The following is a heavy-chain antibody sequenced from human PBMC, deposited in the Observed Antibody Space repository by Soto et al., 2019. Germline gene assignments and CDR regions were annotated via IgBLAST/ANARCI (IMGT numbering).Heavy chain of an antibody. Sequence: QVQLVQSGAEVKKPGASVKVSCKASGYTFTSYGISWVRQAPGQGLEWMGWISAYNGNTNYAQKLQGRVTMTTDTSTSTAYMELGSLRSDDTAVYYCARDSGRRAVTTKGAFDIWGQGTMVTVSS. J-gene: IGHJ3*02. CDR1: GYTFTSYG. D-gene: IGHD4-17*01. CDR2: ISAYNGNT. CDR3: ARDSGRRAVTTKGAFDI. V-gene: IGHV1-18*01.